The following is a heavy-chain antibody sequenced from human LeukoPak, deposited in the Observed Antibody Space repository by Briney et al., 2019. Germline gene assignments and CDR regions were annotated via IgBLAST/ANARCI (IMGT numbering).Heavy chain of an antibody. CDR2: INPNSGGT. J-gene: IGHJ4*02. D-gene: IGHD1-26*01. CDR1: GYTFTGYY. Sequence: GASVKVSCKASGYTFTGYYMHWVRQAPGQGLEWMGWINPNSGGTNYAQKFQGRVTMTRDTSISTAYMELSRLRSDDTAVYYCARDSIVGATGLDYWGQGTLVTVSS. CDR3: ARDSIVGATGLDY. V-gene: IGHV1-2*02.